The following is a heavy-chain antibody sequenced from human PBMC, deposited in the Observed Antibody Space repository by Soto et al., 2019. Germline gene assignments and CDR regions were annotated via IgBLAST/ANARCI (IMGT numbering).Heavy chain of an antibody. CDR3: ASGYSSGCYAPRLYYYYGMDV. V-gene: IGHV1-2*02. J-gene: IGHJ6*02. CDR1: GYTFTGYY. D-gene: IGHD6-19*01. CDR2: INPNSGGT. Sequence: ASVKVSCKASGYTFTGYYMHWVRQAPGQGLEWMGWINPNSGGTNYAQKFQGRVTMTRDTSISTAYMELSRLRSDDTAVYYCASGYSSGCYAPRLYYYYGMDVWGQGTTVTVPS.